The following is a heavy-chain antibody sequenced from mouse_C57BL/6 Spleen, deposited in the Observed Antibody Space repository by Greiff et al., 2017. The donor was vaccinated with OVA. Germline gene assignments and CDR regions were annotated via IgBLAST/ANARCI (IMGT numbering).Heavy chain of an antibody. CDR2: IDPETGGT. Sequence: ESGAELVRPGASVTLSCKASGYTFTDYEMHWVKQTPVHGLEWIGAIDPETGGTAYNQKFKGKAILTADKSSSTAYMELRSLTSEDSAVYYCTPQLRDWYFDVWGTGTTVTVSS. V-gene: IGHV1-15*01. CDR3: TPQLRDWYFDV. J-gene: IGHJ1*03. D-gene: IGHD2-4*01. CDR1: GYTFTDYE.